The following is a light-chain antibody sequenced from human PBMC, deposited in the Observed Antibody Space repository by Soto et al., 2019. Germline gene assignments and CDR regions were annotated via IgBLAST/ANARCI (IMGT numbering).Light chain of an antibody. Sequence: QSVLTQPTSASGSFGQSVTISCTGNSSDVGGYHYVSWYQQHPGKAPKLMIYEVSERPSGVPDRFSGSKSGNTASLTVSGLQTDDEADYYCSSYSGTNYHYVFGTGTKLTVL. V-gene: IGLV2-8*01. CDR1: SSDVGGYHY. CDR3: SSYSGTNYHYV. J-gene: IGLJ1*01. CDR2: EVS.